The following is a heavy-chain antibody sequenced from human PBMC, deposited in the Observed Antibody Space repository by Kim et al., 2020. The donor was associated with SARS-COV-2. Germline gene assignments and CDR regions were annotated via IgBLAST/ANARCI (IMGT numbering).Heavy chain of an antibody. D-gene: IGHD6-13*01. CDR2: IYSGGST. V-gene: IGHV3-66*01. Sequence: GGSLRLSCAASGFTVSSNYMSWVRQAPGKGLEWVSVIYSGGSTYYADSVKGRFTISRHNSKNTLYLQMNSLRAEDTAVYYCARGYSSSWYVFWFDPWGQGTLVTVSS. J-gene: IGHJ5*02. CDR1: GFTVSSNY. CDR3: ARGYSSSWYVFWFDP.